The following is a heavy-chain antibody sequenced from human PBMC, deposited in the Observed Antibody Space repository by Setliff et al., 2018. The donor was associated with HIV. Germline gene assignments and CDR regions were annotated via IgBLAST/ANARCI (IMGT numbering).Heavy chain of an antibody. Sequence: KSSETLSLTCTVSGGSISNYYGSWIRQPPGKGLEWIGCGYYSGITHYDPSLKSRVSISVDASKNQFSLRLHSVTVADTAVYFCARSSRGSLRDLDYWGPGTLVTVS. J-gene: IGHJ4*02. CDR3: ARSSRGSLRDLDY. V-gene: IGHV4-59*08. CDR1: GGSISNYY. D-gene: IGHD2-21*02. CDR2: GYYSGIT.